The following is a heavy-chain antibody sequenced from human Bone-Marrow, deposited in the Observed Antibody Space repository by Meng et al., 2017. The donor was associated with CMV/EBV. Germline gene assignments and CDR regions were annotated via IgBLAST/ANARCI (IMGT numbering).Heavy chain of an antibody. J-gene: IGHJ4*02. D-gene: IGHD7-27*01. CDR3: ARWGSFDK. V-gene: IGHV3-21*01. CDR1: GFTFSSYS. CDR2: ISSSSSYI. Sequence: GESLKISCAASGFTFSSYSMNWVRQAPGKGLEWVSSISSSSSYIYYADSVKGRFTISRDNAKNSLYLQMNSLRAEDTAVYFCARWGSFDKWGQGTLVTVSS.